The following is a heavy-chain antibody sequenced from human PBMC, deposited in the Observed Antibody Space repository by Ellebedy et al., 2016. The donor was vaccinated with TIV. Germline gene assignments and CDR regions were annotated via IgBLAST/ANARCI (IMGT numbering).Heavy chain of an antibody. CDR1: GFTFSDYY. J-gene: IGHJ4*02. CDR2: ISSSSSYT. V-gene: IGHV3-11*06. CDR3: ARPNGVGRPEYYFDY. D-gene: IGHD3-3*01. Sequence: GGSLRLXXAASGFTFSDYYMSWIRQAPGKGLEWVSYISSSSSYTNYADSVKGRFTISRDNAKNSLYLQMNSLRAEDTAVYYCARPNGVGRPEYYFDYWGQGTLVTVSS.